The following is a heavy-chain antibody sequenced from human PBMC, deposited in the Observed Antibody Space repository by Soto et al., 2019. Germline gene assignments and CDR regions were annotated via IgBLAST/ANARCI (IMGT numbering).Heavy chain of an antibody. CDR3: ARRGYCSSTSCYDGSVGYYYMDV. Sequence: GGSLRLSCAASGFTFSDYYMSWIRQAPGKGLEWVSYISSSGSTIYYADSVKGRFTISRDNAKNSLYLQMNSLRAEDTAVYYCARRGYCSSTSCYDGSVGYYYMDVWGKGTTVTVSS. CDR2: ISSSGSTI. D-gene: IGHD2-2*01. J-gene: IGHJ6*03. CDR1: GFTFSDYY. V-gene: IGHV3-11*01.